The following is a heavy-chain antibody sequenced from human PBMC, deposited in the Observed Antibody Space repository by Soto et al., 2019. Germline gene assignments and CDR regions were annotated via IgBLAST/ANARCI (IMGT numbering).Heavy chain of an antibody. CDR3: ARGVDTAMVVLYYYDGMDV. CDR2: IYYSGST. J-gene: IGHJ6*01. Sequence: SETLSLTCTVSGGSISSYYWSWIRQPPGKGLEWIGYIYYSGSTNYNPSLKSRVTISVDTSKNQFSLKLSSVTAADTAVYYCARGVDTAMVVLYYYDGMDVWGRGSTVTGSS. D-gene: IGHD5-18*01. CDR1: GGSISSYY. V-gene: IGHV4-59*01.